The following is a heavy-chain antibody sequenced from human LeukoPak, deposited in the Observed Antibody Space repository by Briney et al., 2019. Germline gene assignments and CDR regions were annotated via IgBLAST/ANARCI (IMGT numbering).Heavy chain of an antibody. Sequence: GASVKVSCKVSGHTLTELSMHWVRQAPGKGLEWMGGFDPEDGETIYAQKFQGRVTMTEDTSTDTAYMELSSLRSEDTAVYYCATVRYHVVVPAADAFDIWGQGTMVTVSS. CDR2: FDPEDGET. CDR1: GHTLTELS. V-gene: IGHV1-24*01. CDR3: ATVRYHVVVPAADAFDI. D-gene: IGHD2-2*01. J-gene: IGHJ3*02.